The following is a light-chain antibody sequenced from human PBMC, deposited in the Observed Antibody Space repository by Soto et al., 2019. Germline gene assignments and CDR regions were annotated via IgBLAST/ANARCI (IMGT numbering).Light chain of an antibody. V-gene: IGLV2-11*01. Sequence: QSALTQPRSGSGSPGQSVTISCTGTSSDVGNYNYVSWYRQHPGKAPKLMIFDVAQRPSGVPDRFSGSKSGNTASLTISGLQAEDEADYYCCSYAGSYTWVFGGGTKLTFL. CDR1: SSDVGNYNY. J-gene: IGLJ3*02. CDR2: DVA. CDR3: CSYAGSYTWV.